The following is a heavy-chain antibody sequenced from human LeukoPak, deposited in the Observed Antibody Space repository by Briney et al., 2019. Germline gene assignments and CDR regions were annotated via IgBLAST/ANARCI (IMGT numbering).Heavy chain of an antibody. CDR2: ITSTSYI. V-gene: IGHV3-21*01. CDR1: GFTFSSYS. CDR3: ATEAAFDI. Sequence: GRSLRLSCAASGFTFSSYSMNWVRQAPGKGLEWVSSITSTSYISYADSVKGRFTISRDNAKNSLYLQMFSLRAEDTAVYYCATEAAFDIWGQGTMVTVSS. J-gene: IGHJ3*02.